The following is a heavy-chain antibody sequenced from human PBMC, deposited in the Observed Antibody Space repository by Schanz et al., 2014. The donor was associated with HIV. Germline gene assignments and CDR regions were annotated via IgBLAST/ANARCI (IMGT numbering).Heavy chain of an antibody. V-gene: IGHV3-7*01. D-gene: IGHD5-18*01. Sequence: YLVESGGGSVQPGGSLRLSCAASGITFSTFWMSWVRQAPGKGLEWVANINEDGTEAFYVESVKGRFTVSRDNDNDMLFLQMNSLGVDDTAVYYCAREGYASTYFNYWGRGSLVTVSS. CDR1: GITFSTFW. J-gene: IGHJ4*02. CDR2: INEDGTEA. CDR3: AREGYASTYFNY.